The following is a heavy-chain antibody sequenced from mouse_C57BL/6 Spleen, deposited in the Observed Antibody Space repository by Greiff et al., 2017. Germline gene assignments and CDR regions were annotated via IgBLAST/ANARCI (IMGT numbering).Heavy chain of an antibody. J-gene: IGHJ1*03. Sequence: VMLVESGPGLVQPSQSLSITCTVSGFSLTSYGVHWVRQSPGKGLEWLGVIWSGGSTDYNAAFISRLSISKDNSKSQVFFKMNSLQADDTAIYYCARKGPTAPYWYFDVWGTGTTVTVSS. D-gene: IGHD1-2*01. V-gene: IGHV2-2*01. CDR2: IWSGGST. CDR3: ARKGPTAPYWYFDV. CDR1: GFSLTSYG.